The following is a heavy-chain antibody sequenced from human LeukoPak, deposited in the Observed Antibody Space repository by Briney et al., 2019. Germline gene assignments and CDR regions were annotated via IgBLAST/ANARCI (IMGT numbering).Heavy chain of an antibody. Sequence: GASVKVSCKASGYTFTSYYMHWVGQAPAQGLEWMGIINPSGGSTSYAQKFQGRATMTRDTSTSTVYMELSSLRSEDTAVYYGARGPQQLRGWFDPWGEGTLVTVSS. CDR2: INPSGGST. CDR3: ARGPQQLRGWFDP. D-gene: IGHD6-13*01. CDR1: GYTFTSYY. V-gene: IGHV1-46*01. J-gene: IGHJ5*02.